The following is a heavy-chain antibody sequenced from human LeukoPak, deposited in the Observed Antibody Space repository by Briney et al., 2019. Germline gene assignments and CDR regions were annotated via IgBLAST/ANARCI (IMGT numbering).Heavy chain of an antibody. V-gene: IGHV4-59*01. CDR1: GRSISSYY. CDR3: ARDDTYCSSTSCYWVTDY. D-gene: IGHD2-2*01. CDR2: IYYSGST. Sequence: SETPSLIYTVSGRSISSYYWSWVRQPPGKGMEWIGYIYYSGSTNYNPSLKSRVTISVDTSKNQFSLKLSSVTAADTAVYYCARDDTYCSSTSCYWVTDYWGQGTLGTVSS. J-gene: IGHJ4*02.